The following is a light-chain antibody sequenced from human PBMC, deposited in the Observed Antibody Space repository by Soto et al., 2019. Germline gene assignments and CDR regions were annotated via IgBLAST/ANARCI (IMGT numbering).Light chain of an antibody. CDR3: QQYNNWPDMYT. J-gene: IGKJ2*01. CDR2: GAS. Sequence: EIVMTQSPATLSVSPGERATLSCRASQRLRSSIAWYQQKPGQAPRLLIYGASTRATGIPARFSGSGSGTEFTLTISSLQSEHFAVYYCQQYNNWPDMYTFGQGTKLEIK. CDR1: QRLRSS. V-gene: IGKV3-15*01.